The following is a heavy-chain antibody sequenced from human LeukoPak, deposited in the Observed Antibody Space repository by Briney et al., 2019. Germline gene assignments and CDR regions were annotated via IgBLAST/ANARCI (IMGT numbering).Heavy chain of an antibody. CDR1: GFTFDDYG. Sequence: GGSLRLSCAASGFTFDDYGMSWVRQAPGKGLEWVSAISGSGGSTYYADSVKGRFTISRDNSKNTLYLQMNSLRAEDTAVYYCAKGAVAGTWWASCYFDYWGQGTLVTVSS. CDR3: AKGAVAGTWWASCYFDY. D-gene: IGHD6-19*01. CDR2: ISGSGGST. J-gene: IGHJ4*02. V-gene: IGHV3-23*01.